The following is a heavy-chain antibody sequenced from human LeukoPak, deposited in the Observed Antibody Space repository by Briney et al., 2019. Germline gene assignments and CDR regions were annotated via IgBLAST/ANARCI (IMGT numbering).Heavy chain of an antibody. D-gene: IGHD6-19*01. CDR2: ISSGGGST. CDR1: GFTFSTYA. Sequence: SGGSLRLSCAASGFTFSTYAMSWVRQAPGKGLERVSGISSGGGSTFYADSVKGRFTISRDNSKNTVYLQMISLRAEDTAVYHCAKEAGNGWSYFDYWGQGTLVTVSS. CDR3: AKEAGNGWSYFDY. J-gene: IGHJ4*02. V-gene: IGHV3-23*01.